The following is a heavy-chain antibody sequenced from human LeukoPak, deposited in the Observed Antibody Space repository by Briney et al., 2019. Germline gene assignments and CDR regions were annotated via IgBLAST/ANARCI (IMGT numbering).Heavy chain of an antibody. CDR2: IYSGGST. D-gene: IGHD6-13*01. CDR3: ARDPSIAAAGPTGY. J-gene: IGHJ4*02. Sequence: TGGSLRLSCAASGFTVSSNYMSWVRQAPGKGLEWVSVIYSGGSTYYADSVKGRFIISRDNSKNTLYLQMNSLRAEDTAVYYCARDPSIAAAGPTGYWGQGTLVTVSS. CDR1: GFTVSSNY. V-gene: IGHV3-53*01.